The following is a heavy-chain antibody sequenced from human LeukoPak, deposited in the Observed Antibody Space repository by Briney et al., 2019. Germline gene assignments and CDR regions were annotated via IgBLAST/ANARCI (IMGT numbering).Heavy chain of an antibody. CDR2: ISGSGGST. CDR1: GFTFSSYA. V-gene: IGHV3-23*01. CDR3: AKVPYDSSGYYYFDY. Sequence: GGSLRLSCAASGFTFSSYAMSWVRQAPGKGLESVSAISGSGGSTYYADSVKGRFTISRDNSKNTLYLQMNSLRAEDTAVYYCAKVPYDSSGYYYFDYWGQGTLVTVSS. J-gene: IGHJ4*02. D-gene: IGHD3-22*01.